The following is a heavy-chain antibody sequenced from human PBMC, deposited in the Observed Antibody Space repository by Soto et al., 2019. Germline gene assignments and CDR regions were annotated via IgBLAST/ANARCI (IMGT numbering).Heavy chain of an antibody. CDR3: AREYSDGWFDP. J-gene: IGHJ5*02. V-gene: IGHV3-30-3*01. D-gene: IGHD2-21*01. CDR2: ISYDGSNK. CDR1: GFTFSIYA. Sequence: QVQLVESGGGVVQPGRSLRLSCAASGFTFSIYAMHWVRQAPGKGLEWVAVISYDGSNKYYADSVKGRFTISIDNSNNTVYLQMNSLRAEDSAVCYCAREYSDGWFDPWGQGTLVTVSS.